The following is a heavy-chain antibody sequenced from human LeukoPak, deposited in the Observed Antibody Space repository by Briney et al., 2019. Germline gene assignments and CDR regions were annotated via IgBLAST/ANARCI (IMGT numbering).Heavy chain of an antibody. V-gene: IGHV1/OR15-1*02. J-gene: IGHJ6*03. CDR3: ARDPYIAVAGTAGYYYYMDV. Sequence: ASVKVSCKASGYIFTDYYMHWVRQAPGQELGWMGRINPNSGGTNYAQKFQGRVTMTRDTSISTAYTELSSLRSEDMATYYCARDPYIAVAGTAGYYYYMDVWGKGTTVTISS. D-gene: IGHD6-19*01. CDR2: INPNSGGT. CDR1: GYIFTDYY.